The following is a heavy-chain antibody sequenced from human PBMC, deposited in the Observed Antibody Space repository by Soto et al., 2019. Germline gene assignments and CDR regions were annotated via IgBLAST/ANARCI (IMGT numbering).Heavy chain of an antibody. CDR1: GGTFRSLS. V-gene: IGHV1-69*06. Sequence: GPSVKVSCKASGGTFRSLSINWLRQAPGQGLEWVAVITPLFGTTNYVQKFQGRVAISADKSTAIAYMELSSLRSEDTAIYYCATAISGYEAEAWDICGKGTMGTV. CDR3: ATAISGYEAEAWDI. J-gene: IGHJ3*02. D-gene: IGHD5-12*01. CDR2: ITPLFGTT.